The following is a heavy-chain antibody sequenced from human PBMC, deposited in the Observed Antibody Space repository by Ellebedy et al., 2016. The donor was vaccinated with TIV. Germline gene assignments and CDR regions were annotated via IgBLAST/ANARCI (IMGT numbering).Heavy chain of an antibody. CDR1: GYTFNIYG. J-gene: IGHJ6*02. D-gene: IGHD3-10*01. CDR3: ARGFGMVRGATGMDV. Sequence: ASVKVSCXASGYTFNIYGIHWVRQAPGHRLEWMRWINAGNGRTYYSQKFQARVTFTRDTSATTVHMELSSLRSEDTAVCYCARGFGMVRGATGMDVWGQGTTVTVSS. V-gene: IGHV1-3*01. CDR2: INAGNGRT.